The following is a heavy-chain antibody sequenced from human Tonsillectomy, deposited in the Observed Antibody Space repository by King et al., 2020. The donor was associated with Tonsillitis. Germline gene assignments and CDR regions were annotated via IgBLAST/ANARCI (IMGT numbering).Heavy chain of an antibody. CDR1: GGSISSGY. D-gene: IGHD3-10*01. CDR2: IYNSGST. CDR3: EGHGGC. Sequence: VQLQESGPGLVKPSETLSLTCTVSGGSISSGYWSWYRQPPGKGLEWIGYIYNSGSTNYNPSLKSRVTISVDTSKNQFSLKLTSVTAAATAVYYCEGHGGCWGQGTLVTVSS. V-gene: IGHV4-59*08. J-gene: IGHJ4*02.